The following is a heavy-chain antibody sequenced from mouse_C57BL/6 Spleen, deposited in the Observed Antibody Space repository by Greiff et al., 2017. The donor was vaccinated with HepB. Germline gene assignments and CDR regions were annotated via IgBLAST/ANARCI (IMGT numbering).Heavy chain of an antibody. CDR1: GYTFTSYW. Sequence: VQLQQPGTELVKPGASVKLSCKASGYTFTSYWMHWVKQRPGQGLEWIGNINPSNGGTNYNEKFKSKATLTVDKSSSTAYMHLSSLTSEDSAVYYCARMGQFITTAFFDYWGQGTTLTVSS. J-gene: IGHJ2*01. CDR3: ARMGQFITTAFFDY. V-gene: IGHV1-53*01. D-gene: IGHD1-1*01. CDR2: INPSNGGT.